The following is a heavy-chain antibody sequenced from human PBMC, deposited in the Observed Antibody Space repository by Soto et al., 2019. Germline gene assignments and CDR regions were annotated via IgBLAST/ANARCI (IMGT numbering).Heavy chain of an antibody. V-gene: IGHV1-2*04. CDR1: GYTFTGHY. J-gene: IGHJ6*02. CDR3: AREINDYGGNPRSGGNYYCGMDV. CDR2: INPNSGGT. Sequence: ASVKVSCKASGYTFTGHYMHWVRQAPGQGLEWMGWINPNSGGTNYAQKFQGWVTMTRDTSISTAYMELSRLRSDDTAVYYCAREINDYGGNPRSGGNYYCGMDVWGQGTTVTVSS. D-gene: IGHD4-17*01.